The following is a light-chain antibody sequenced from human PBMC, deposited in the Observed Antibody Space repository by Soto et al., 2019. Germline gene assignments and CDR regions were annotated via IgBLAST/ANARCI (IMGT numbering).Light chain of an antibody. CDR3: KSYAGSNTYV. J-gene: IGLJ1*01. Sequence: QAALTQPPSASGSPGRSVTISCTGTKNDIGVYDFVSWYQHHPGKAPRLIIYEVVQRPSGVPDRFSGSKSGNTASLTVSGLQAADEGDYFCKSYAGSNTYVFGSGTKVTVL. CDR1: KNDIGVYDF. CDR2: EVV. V-gene: IGLV2-8*01.